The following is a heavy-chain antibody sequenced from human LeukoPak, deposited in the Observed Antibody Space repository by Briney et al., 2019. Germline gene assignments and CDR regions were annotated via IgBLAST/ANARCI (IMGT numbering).Heavy chain of an antibody. J-gene: IGHJ4*02. CDR2: IDHSGIT. CDR1: GGALSDYY. CDR3: ASGDGEGWHHY. Sequence: SETLSLTCVVYGGALSDYYWSWIRQPPGKGLEWIGEIDHSGITNYNPSLKSRVSISVDTPKNQFSLNLSSVTAADTAVYYCASGDGEGWHHYWGQGTLVTVST. V-gene: IGHV4-34*01. D-gene: IGHD3-10*01.